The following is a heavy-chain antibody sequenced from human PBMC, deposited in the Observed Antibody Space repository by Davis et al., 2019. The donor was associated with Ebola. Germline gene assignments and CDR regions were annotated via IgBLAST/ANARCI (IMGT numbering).Heavy chain of an antibody. Sequence: GESLKISCAASGFTFSSYEMNWVRQAPGKGLEWVSVISGSGGSTYYAESVKGRFTISRDNSKNTLYLQMNTLRVEDTAIYYCVPGTWIRGQGTLVTVSS. D-gene: IGHD5-18*01. CDR3: VPGTWI. J-gene: IGHJ4*02. V-gene: IGHV3-23*01. CDR1: GFTFSSYE. CDR2: ISGSGGST.